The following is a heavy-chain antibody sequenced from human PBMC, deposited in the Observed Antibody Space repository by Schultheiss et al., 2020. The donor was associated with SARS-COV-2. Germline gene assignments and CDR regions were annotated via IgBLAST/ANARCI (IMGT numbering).Heavy chain of an antibody. D-gene: IGHD2-2*01. CDR1: GGSISSSSYY. Sequence: SETLSLTCTVSGGSISSSSYYWGWIRQPPGKGLEWIGYIYYTGSTHYNPSLKSRVTMSEDTSKNQLSLNLRSVTAADTAVYYCARSSYEYGSFDHWGQGALVTVSS. CDR3: ARSSYEYGSFDH. J-gene: IGHJ4*02. V-gene: IGHV4-61*05. CDR2: IYYTGST.